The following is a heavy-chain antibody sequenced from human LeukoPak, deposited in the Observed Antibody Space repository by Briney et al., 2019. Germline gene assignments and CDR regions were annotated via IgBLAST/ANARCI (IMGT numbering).Heavy chain of an antibody. D-gene: IGHD3-10*01. J-gene: IGHJ5*02. CDR3: ARLFFGAFDP. CDR2: VKQDGSER. Sequence: GGSLRLSCAASEFTFSNYWMIWVRQAPGKGLEWVANVKQDGSERNYVDSVKGRFTISRDNAKNSLYLQMNSLRAEDTAVYYCARLFFGAFDPWGQGTLVTVSS. CDR1: EFTFSNYW. V-gene: IGHV3-7*01.